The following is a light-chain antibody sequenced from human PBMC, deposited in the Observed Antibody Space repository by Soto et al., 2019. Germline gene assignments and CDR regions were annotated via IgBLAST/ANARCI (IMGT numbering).Light chain of an antibody. CDR1: FSNIGNNY. Sequence: QAVVTQPPSVSAAPGQRVTISCSGSFSNIGNNYVSWYQQVPGTAPKLLIYESDKRPSGVPDRFSGSKSGTSATLGITGLQTGDEADYYCGTWDSSLSGYVVFGGGTKVTVL. CDR2: ESD. V-gene: IGLV1-51*02. J-gene: IGLJ2*01. CDR3: GTWDSSLSGYVV.